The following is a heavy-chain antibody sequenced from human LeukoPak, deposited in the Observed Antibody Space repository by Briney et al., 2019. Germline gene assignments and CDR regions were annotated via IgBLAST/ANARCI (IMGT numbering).Heavy chain of an antibody. D-gene: IGHD6-6*01. V-gene: IGHV4-38-2*02. CDR3: AREGSSSPNWFDP. J-gene: IGHJ5*02. Sequence: SETLSLTCTVSGYSISSGYYWGWIRQPPGKGLEWIGSIYHSGSTYYNPSLKSRVTISVDTSKNQFSLKLSSVTAADTAVYYCAREGSSSPNWFDPWGQRTLVTVSS. CDR1: GYSISSGYY. CDR2: IYHSGST.